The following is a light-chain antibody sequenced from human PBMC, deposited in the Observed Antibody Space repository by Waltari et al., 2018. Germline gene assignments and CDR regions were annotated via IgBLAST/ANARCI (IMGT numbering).Light chain of an antibody. CDR2: LNSDGSH. J-gene: IGLJ2*01. CDR3: QTWGTGIRV. V-gene: IGLV4-69*01. Sequence: QLVLTQSPSASASLGASVKLTCTLSSGHSSYAIAWHQQQPETGPRYLMKLNSDGSHSKGDGIPDRFADSSSGAERDLTISRPQSDDEADYYCQTWGTGIRVFGGGTKLTVL. CDR1: SGHSSYA.